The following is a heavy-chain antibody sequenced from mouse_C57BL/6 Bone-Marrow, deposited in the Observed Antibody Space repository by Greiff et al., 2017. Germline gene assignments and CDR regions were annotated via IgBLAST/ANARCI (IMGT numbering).Heavy chain of an antibody. V-gene: IGHV1-54*01. CDR1: GYAFTNYL. CDR2: INPGSGCT. D-gene: IGHD4-1*01. J-gene: IGHJ2*01. Sequence: VKLMESGAELVRPGTSVKVSCKASGYAFTNYLIEWVKQRPGQGLEWIGVINPGSGCTNYNEKFKGKATLTADKASSTAYMQLSSLTSEDSAVYFCARWELRGYYFDYWGQGTTLTVSS. CDR3: ARWELRGYYFDY.